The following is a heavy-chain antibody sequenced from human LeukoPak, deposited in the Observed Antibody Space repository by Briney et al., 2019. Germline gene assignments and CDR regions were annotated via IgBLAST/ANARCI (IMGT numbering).Heavy chain of an antibody. CDR2: IYYSGTP. J-gene: IGHJ4*02. Sequence: SETLSLTCTVSGGSISTYYWSWIRQPPGQGLEWIGYIYYSGTPNYNPTLKSRVTMSVDTSKNQFSLKLSSVTAADTAVYYCARHGGSYDFDFWGQGTLVTVSS. CDR1: GGSISTYY. D-gene: IGHD1-26*01. CDR3: ARHGGSYDFDF. V-gene: IGHV4-59*08.